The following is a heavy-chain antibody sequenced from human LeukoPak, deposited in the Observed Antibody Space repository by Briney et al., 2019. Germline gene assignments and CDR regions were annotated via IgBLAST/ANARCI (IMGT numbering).Heavy chain of an antibody. Sequence: PSETLSLTCTVSGDSITGYHWSWIRQPPGKGLEWIGYIYYSGSTNYNPSLKSQVTISIDRSKNQFSLKLSSVTAADTAVYYCARDKYYDSSGYYYGMDVWGQGTTVTVSS. V-gene: IGHV4-59*12. CDR2: IYYSGST. CDR3: ARDKYYDSSGYYYGMDV. D-gene: IGHD3-22*01. J-gene: IGHJ6*02. CDR1: GDSITGYH.